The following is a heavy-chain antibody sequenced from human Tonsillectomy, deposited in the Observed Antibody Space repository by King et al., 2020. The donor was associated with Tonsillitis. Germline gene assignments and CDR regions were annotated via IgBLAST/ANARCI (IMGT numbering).Heavy chain of an antibody. J-gene: IGHJ5*02. D-gene: IGHD4-17*01. V-gene: IGHV3-33*01. CDR1: GFHFSNYG. CDR3: ARERSDYWWFDP. CDR2: IWNDGRAE. Sequence: VQLVESGGGVVQPGRSLRLSCAASGFHFSNYGMHWVRQAPGKGLEWVAVIWNDGRAEYYADSVKGRFTISRDNSKNTLYLQMNSLRADDTALYYCARERSDYWWFDPWGQGTLVTVSS.